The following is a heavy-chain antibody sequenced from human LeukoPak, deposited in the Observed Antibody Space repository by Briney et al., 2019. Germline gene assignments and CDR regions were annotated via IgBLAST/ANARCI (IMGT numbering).Heavy chain of an antibody. Sequence: GGSLRLSCEASGFIFTNYEMNWVRQAPGKGLGWVSYISSSGSTIYYADSVKGRFTISRDNAKNSLYLQMNSLRAEDTAVYYCARARPYSSSWYFGPKETNGYWFDPWGQGTLVTVFS. V-gene: IGHV3-48*03. CDR1: GFIFTNYE. J-gene: IGHJ5*02. D-gene: IGHD6-13*01. CDR2: ISSSGSTI. CDR3: ARARPYSSSWYFGPKETNGYWFDP.